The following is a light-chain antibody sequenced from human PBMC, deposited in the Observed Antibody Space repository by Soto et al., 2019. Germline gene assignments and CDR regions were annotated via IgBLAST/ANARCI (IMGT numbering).Light chain of an antibody. CDR2: AAS. CDR1: PGISNY. CDR3: KQLDSFPLT. J-gene: IGKJ4*01. Sequence: DIQLTQSPSFLSASVGDRVTITCRASPGISNYLAWHQQKPGKAPKLLIYAASSELSGVPTRFSGSGSGTEFTLTVSSLQPEDFATYYCKQLDSFPLTFGGGTKVEIK. V-gene: IGKV1-9*01.